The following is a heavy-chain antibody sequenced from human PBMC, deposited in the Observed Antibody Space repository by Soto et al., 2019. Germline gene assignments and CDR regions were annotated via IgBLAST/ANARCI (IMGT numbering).Heavy chain of an antibody. D-gene: IGHD6-19*01. Sequence: EVQLLESGGGLVQPGGSLGHSCAASGFTFRTSGFTFSTYAMTWVRQAPGKGREWVSATSGSGGSTYYADPVKGRFTISRDNSKNPLYLQMNSLRAEDTAVYYCAKDDYRSGWFSDYWGQGTLVTVSS. V-gene: IGHV3-23*01. CDR2: TSGSGGST. J-gene: IGHJ4*02. CDR1: GFTFSTYA. CDR3: AKDDYRSGWFSDY.